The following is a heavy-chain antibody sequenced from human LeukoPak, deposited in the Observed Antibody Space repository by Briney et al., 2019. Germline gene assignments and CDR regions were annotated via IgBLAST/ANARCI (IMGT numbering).Heavy chain of an antibody. CDR2: ISSSGNTI. CDR1: GFTFSNYN. Sequence: GGSLRLSCAASGFTFSNYNMNWVRQAPGKGLEWVSYISSSGNTIYYADSVKGRFTISRDNAKNSLYLQMNSLRAEDTAVYYCARDYDSSGYYYYGMDVWGQGTTVTVSS. CDR3: ARDYDSSGYYYYGMDV. J-gene: IGHJ6*02. D-gene: IGHD3-22*01. V-gene: IGHV3-48*01.